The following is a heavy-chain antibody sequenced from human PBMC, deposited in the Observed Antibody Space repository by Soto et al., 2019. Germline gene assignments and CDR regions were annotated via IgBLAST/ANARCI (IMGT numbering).Heavy chain of an antibody. Sequence: SGPTLVNPTQTLTLTCTFSGFSLSTSGVGVGWIRQPPGKALEWLALIYWNDDKRYSPSLKSRLTITKDTSKNQVVLTMTNMDPVDTATYYCAHNLKLDGGIAAPGTWFDPWGQGTLVTVSS. V-gene: IGHV2-5*01. J-gene: IGHJ5*02. CDR2: IYWNDDK. CDR3: AHNLKLDGGIAAPGTWFDP. CDR1: GFSLSTSGVG. D-gene: IGHD6-6*01.